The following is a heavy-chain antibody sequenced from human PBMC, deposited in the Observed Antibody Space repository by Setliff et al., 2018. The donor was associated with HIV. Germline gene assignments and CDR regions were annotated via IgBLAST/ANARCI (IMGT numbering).Heavy chain of an antibody. CDR1: SDSIRFYY. V-gene: IGHV4-59*01. D-gene: IGHD5-18*01. CDR3: ARDSGGYNYGFAVGSFDY. Sequence: NLSLTCTVSSDSIRFYYWTWIRQPPGKGLEWIGNVYYTGSTNYNPSLKSRITISIDTSKSQFSLKLTSVAAADTAVYYCARDSGGYNYGFAVGSFDYWGQGALVTVSS. J-gene: IGHJ4*02. CDR2: VYYTGST.